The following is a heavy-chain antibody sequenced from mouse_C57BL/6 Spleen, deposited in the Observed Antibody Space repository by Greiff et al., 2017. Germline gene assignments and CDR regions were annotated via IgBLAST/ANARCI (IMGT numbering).Heavy chain of an antibody. CDR3: ARTGYWFYWYFDV. D-gene: IGHD1-1*01. CDR1: GFSLTSYG. CDR2: IWSGGST. J-gene: IGHJ1*03. Sequence: QVQLQQSGPGLVQPSPCLSITCTASGFSLTSYGVHWVRQSPGKGLEWLGVIWSGGSTDNNAAYLTRLSSIKDNTTCHVLFIMTSLQADDSSIYYCARTGYWFYWYFDVWGTGTTVTVSS. V-gene: IGHV2-2*01.